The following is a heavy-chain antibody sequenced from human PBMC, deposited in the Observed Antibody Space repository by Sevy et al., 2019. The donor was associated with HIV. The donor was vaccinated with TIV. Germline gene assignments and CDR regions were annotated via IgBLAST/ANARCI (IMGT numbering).Heavy chain of an antibody. V-gene: IGHV3-23*01. J-gene: IGHJ4*02. Sequence: GGSLRLSCAASGFTFDNYAMTWVRQTPGKGLQSVSTLDNSGDNTYNADSVKGRFTISRDNSKNTLYLQMDSLRAEDTAIYYCAKAGGGWNYFDYSGQGTLVTVSS. CDR2: LDNSGDNT. D-gene: IGHD6-19*01. CDR3: AKAGGGWNYFDY. CDR1: GFTFDNYA.